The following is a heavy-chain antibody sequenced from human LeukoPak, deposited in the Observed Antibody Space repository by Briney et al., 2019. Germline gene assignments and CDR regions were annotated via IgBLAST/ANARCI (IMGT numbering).Heavy chain of an antibody. CDR3: ARANYYDSSGYSRGAFDI. CDR1: GGSISSYY. V-gene: IGHV4-59*08. Sequence: SETLSLTCTVSGGSISSYYWSWIRQPPGKGLEWIGYIYYSGSTNYNPSLKSRVTISLNTSKNYFSLKLNSVTAADTAVYYCARANYYDSSGYSRGAFDIWGQGTMVTVSS. CDR2: IYYSGST. D-gene: IGHD3-22*01. J-gene: IGHJ3*02.